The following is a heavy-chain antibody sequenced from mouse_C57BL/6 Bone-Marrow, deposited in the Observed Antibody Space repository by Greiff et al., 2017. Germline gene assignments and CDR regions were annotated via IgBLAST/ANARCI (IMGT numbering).Heavy chain of an antibody. Sequence: VQLQQSGAELVRPGASVKLSCTASGFTIKDDYMHWVKQRPEQGLEWIGWIDPENGDTEYASKFQGKATITADTSSNTAYLQLSSLTSEDTAVYYCTTGNYFDYWGQGTTLTVSS. CDR3: TTGNYFDY. J-gene: IGHJ2*01. CDR1: GFTIKDDY. CDR2: IDPENGDT. V-gene: IGHV14-4*01.